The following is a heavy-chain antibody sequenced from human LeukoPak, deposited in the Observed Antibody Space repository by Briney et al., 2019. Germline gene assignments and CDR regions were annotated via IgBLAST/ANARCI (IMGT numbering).Heavy chain of an antibody. CDR2: ISAYNGDT. Sequence: EASVKVSCKASGYTFSTYGISWVRQAPGQGLEWMGWISAYNGDTHYAQNFQGRVTMTTDTSKSTAYMELRSLRSDDTAVYYCARDAVLLWFGELVVGGPFDYWGQGTLVTVSS. D-gene: IGHD3-10*01. J-gene: IGHJ4*02. V-gene: IGHV1-18*01. CDR1: GYTFSTYG. CDR3: ARDAVLLWFGELVVGGPFDY.